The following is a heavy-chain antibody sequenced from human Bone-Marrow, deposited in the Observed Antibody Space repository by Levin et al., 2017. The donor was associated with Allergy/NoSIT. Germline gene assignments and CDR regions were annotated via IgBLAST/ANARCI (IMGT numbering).Heavy chain of an antibody. D-gene: IGHD6-19*01. Sequence: PGGSLRLSCAASGFTFSTYWMHWVRQAPGKGLEWVSAISGSGSSTYYADSVKGRFTISRDNSKTTLYLQMNSLRAEDTAVYYCAKGAGWVAGAVALIWGQGTLVTVSS. CDR2: ISGSGSST. J-gene: IGHJ4*02. V-gene: IGHV3-23*01. CDR3: AKGAGWVAGAVALI. CDR1: GFTFSTYW.